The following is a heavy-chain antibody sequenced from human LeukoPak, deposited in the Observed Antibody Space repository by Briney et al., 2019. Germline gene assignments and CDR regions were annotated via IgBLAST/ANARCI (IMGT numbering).Heavy chain of an antibody. CDR3: ARGSPNYYDSSGYG. CDR2: IYHSGGT. D-gene: IGHD3-22*01. CDR1: GGPISSSNW. J-gene: IGHJ1*01. V-gene: IGHV4-4*02. Sequence: SGTLSLTCAVSGGPISSSNWWSWVRQPPGKGLEWIGEIYHSGGTNYNPSLKSRVTISVDKSKNQFSLKLSSVTAADTAVYYCARGSPNYYDSSGYGWGQGTLVTVSS.